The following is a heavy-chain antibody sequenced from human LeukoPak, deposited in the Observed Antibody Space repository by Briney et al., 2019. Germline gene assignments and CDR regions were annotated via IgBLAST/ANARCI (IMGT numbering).Heavy chain of an antibody. CDR3: ARAGNGWDPLQYSYFYLDV. Sequence: GASVKVSCKASGYTFTSYGISWVRQAPGQGLEWMGWISAYNGNTNYAQKLQGRVTMTTDTSTSTAYMELRNLRSDDTAVYYCARAGNGWDPLQYSYFYLDVWGKGTTVTVSS. V-gene: IGHV1-18*01. CDR2: ISAYNGNT. D-gene: IGHD1-26*01. CDR1: GYTFTSYG. J-gene: IGHJ6*03.